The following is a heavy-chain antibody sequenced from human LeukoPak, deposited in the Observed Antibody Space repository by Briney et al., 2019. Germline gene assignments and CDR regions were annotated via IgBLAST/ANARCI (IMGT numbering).Heavy chain of an antibody. J-gene: IGHJ2*01. V-gene: IGHV3-7*01. CDR1: GFTFSNYN. CDR2: IKQDGSEK. Sequence: GGSLRLSCAASGFTFSNYNMNWVRQAPGKGLEWVANIKQDGSEKYYVDSMKGRFTISRDNAKNSLYLQMNSLTAEDTAVYYCAGGAQTYNWYFDLWGRGTLVTVSS. D-gene: IGHD3-16*01. CDR3: AGGAQTYNWYFDL.